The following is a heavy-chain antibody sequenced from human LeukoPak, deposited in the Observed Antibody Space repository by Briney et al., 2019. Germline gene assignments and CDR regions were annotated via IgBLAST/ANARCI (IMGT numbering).Heavy chain of an antibody. Sequence: GGSLRLPCAASGFTFDDYGMSWVRQAPGKGLEWVSGINWNGGSTGYADSVKGRFTISRDNAKNSLYLQMNSLRAEDTALYYCARSPPRIAVAAAFWDYWGQGTLVTVSS. CDR1: GFTFDDYG. CDR2: INWNGGST. V-gene: IGHV3-20*04. J-gene: IGHJ4*02. D-gene: IGHD6-19*01. CDR3: ARSPPRIAVAAAFWDY.